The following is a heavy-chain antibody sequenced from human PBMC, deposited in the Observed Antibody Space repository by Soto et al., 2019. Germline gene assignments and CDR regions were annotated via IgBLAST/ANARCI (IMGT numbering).Heavy chain of an antibody. CDR2: IYYSGST. CDR1: GGSISSYDYY. J-gene: IGHJ5*02. Sequence: TLSLTCTVSGGSISSYDYYWSWIRQPPGKGLECIGYIYYSGSTYYNPSLTSRVTISVDTSKNQFSLKLSSVTAADTAVYYCARAGYELDPWGQGTLVTVSS. D-gene: IGHD2-15*01. V-gene: IGHV4-30-4*01. CDR3: ARAGYELDP.